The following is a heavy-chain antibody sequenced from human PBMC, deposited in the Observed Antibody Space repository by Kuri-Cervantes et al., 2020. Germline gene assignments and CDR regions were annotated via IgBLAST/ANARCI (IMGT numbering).Heavy chain of an antibody. V-gene: IGHV1-46*04. Sequence: VKVSCKASGYTFTSYDIYWVRQATGQGLQWMGIINPNGGRTTYTEKLQGRVTMTRDTSTSTFYMDLSSLRSEDTAVYYCAGGSAVGHYYGMDVWGQGTTVTVSS. D-gene: IGHD6-13*01. CDR3: AGGSAVGHYYGMDV. CDR2: INPNGGRT. CDR1: GYTFTSYD. J-gene: IGHJ6*02.